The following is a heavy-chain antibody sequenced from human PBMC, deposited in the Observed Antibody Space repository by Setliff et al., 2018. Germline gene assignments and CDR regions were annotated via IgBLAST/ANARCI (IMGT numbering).Heavy chain of an antibody. CDR3: ARGIFTMVRGVIIKGYYYYGMDV. Sequence: SVTVSCLASGYTFTSYAISWVRQAPGQGLEWMGGIIPILGMANYAQKFQGRVTITADKSTSTAYMALSSLRSEDTAVYYCARGIFTMVRGVIIKGYYYYGMDVWGQGTTVTVSS. J-gene: IGHJ6*02. CDR1: GYTFTSYA. CDR2: IIPILGMA. D-gene: IGHD3-10*01. V-gene: IGHV1-69*10.